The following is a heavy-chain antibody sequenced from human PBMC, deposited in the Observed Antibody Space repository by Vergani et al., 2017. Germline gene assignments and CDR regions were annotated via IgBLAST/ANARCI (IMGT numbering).Heavy chain of an antibody. CDR2: INPSGGSP. CDR1: GYTFTNYY. CDR3: VRDPSNLGTHHYYYYYYDV. Sequence: QVQLVQSGAEVKKPGASVKLSCKASGYTFTNYYIHWLRQAPGQGLEWMGIINPSGGSPNYAQRFQGRVSMTRDTSMSTIYMELSSLKSEDTAVYYCVRDPSNLGTHHYYYYYYDVWGKGTTVTVSS. J-gene: IGHJ6*03. D-gene: IGHD7-27*01. V-gene: IGHV1-46*03.